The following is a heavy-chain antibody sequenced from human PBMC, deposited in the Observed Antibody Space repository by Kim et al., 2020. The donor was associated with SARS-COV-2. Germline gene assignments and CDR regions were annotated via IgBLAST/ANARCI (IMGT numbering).Heavy chain of an antibody. Sequence: GRFTISRDNAKNSLYLQMNSLRAEDTAVYYCARDTGNYDFWSGYPYYFDYWGQGTLVTVSS. CDR3: ARDTGNYDFWSGYPYYFDY. V-gene: IGHV3-11*06. J-gene: IGHJ4*02. D-gene: IGHD3-3*01.